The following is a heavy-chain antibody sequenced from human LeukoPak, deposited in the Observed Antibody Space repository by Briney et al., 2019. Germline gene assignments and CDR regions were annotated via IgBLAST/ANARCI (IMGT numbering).Heavy chain of an antibody. J-gene: IGHJ4*02. CDR2: ISSSSSTI. V-gene: IGHV3-48*01. D-gene: IGHD2-21*01. CDR1: GFTFSSYS. Sequence: PGGSLRLSCAASGFTFSSYSMNWVRQAPGKGLEWVSDISSSSSTIYYADSVKGRFTISRDNAKNSLYLQMNSLRAEDTAVYYCARVGTIVDRYPRDYWGQGTLVTVSS. CDR3: ARVGTIVDRYPRDY.